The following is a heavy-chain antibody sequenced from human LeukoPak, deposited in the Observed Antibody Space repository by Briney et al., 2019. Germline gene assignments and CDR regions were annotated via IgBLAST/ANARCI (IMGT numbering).Heavy chain of an antibody. CDR1: GLTVSSIY. D-gene: IGHD4-23*01. V-gene: IGHV3-66*01. Sequence: GGSLRLSCAASGLTVSSIYMSWVRQAPGKGLEWVSVMYSGGATYYADSVKGRFTISRDNSKNTLYLQMNSLRVEDTAVYYCSRRPDYGGTPTFDYWGQGTVVTVSS. CDR2: MYSGGAT. J-gene: IGHJ4*02. CDR3: SRRPDYGGTPTFDY.